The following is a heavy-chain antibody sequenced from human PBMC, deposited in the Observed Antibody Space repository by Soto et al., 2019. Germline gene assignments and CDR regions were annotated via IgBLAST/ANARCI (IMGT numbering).Heavy chain of an antibody. J-gene: IGHJ4*02. CDR2: FDPEDGET. V-gene: IGHV1-24*01. Sequence: PSVEVYCEVSGYAVTELCMHWVRLAPGKGLEWMGGFDPEDGETIYAQKFQGRVTMTEDTSTDTAYMELSSLRSEDTAVYYCATVSLRILTGYYYDYWGQGTLVTVSS. D-gene: IGHD3-9*01. CDR1: GYAVTELC. CDR3: ATVSLRILTGYYYDY.